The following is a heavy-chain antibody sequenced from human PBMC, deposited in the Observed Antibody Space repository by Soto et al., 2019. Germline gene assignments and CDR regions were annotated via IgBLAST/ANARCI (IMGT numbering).Heavy chain of an antibody. V-gene: IGHV1-18*01. J-gene: IGHJ5*01. CDR2: VSGYNYNT. CDR3: GRSSSMLGAGWSDS. Sequence: VASVKVSCKASGYSFRSYGINWVRQAPGQGLEWIGWVSGYNYNTKYAQKLQGRITVTTDTSTNTAYMELRSLRSDDTAVYYCGRSSSMLGAGWSDSWG. CDR1: GYSFRSYG. D-gene: IGHD2-8*01.